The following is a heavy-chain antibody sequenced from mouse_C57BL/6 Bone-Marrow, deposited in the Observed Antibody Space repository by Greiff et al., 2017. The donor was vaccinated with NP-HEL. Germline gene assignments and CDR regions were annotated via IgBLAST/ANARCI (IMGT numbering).Heavy chain of an antibody. CDR3: ARRYYDSYAMDY. D-gene: IGHD1-1*02. J-gene: IGHJ4*01. CDR2: IYPGGGYT. V-gene: IGHV1-63*01. Sequence: QVQLQQSGAELVRPGTSVKMSCKASGYTFTNYWIGWAKQRPGHGLEWIGDIYPGGGYTNYNEKFKGKATLTAAKSSSTAYMQFSSLTSEDSAIYYCARRYYDSYAMDYWGQGTSVTVSS. CDR1: GYTFTNYW.